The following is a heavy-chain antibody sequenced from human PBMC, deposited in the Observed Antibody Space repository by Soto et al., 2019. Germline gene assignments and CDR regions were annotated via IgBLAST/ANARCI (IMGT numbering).Heavy chain of an antibody. D-gene: IGHD4-17*01. Sequence: SETLFLTCTVSGGSISSYYWRCIRQPPWKGLDWIVYIYYSGSTNYNPSLKSRVTISVDTSKNQFSLKLSSVTAADTAVYYCASSLLDYGDFVNWFDPWGQGPLVTVSS. V-gene: IGHV4-59*01. J-gene: IGHJ5*02. CDR3: ASSLLDYGDFVNWFDP. CDR1: GGSISSYY. CDR2: IYYSGST.